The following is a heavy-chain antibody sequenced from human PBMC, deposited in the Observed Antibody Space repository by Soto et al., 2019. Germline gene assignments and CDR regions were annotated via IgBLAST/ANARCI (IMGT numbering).Heavy chain of an antibody. V-gene: IGHV3-30*03. CDR2: MSSEGNRQ. J-gene: IGHJ3*02. CDR1: GFPFSSYG. CDR3: ARGHAPVIHSSFEI. Sequence: ESGGGVVQPGTSLRVSCEVSGFPFSSYGMHWVRQAPGKGLEWVGAMSSEGNRQDYGDSERGRFSISRDNSKNTLYLQMNSLRGDDTAVYYCARGHAPVIHSSFEIWGEGTVVTVSS.